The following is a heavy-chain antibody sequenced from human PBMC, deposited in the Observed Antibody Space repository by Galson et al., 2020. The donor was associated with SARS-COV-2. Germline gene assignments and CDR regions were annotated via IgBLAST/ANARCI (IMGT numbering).Heavy chain of an antibody. CDR2: ISTSSSYT. J-gene: IGHJ6*02. CDR3: ARDEGIRGYNYGRLYYGRDV. V-gene: IGHV3-21*01. CDR1: GFPLRTYS. D-gene: IGHD5-18*01. Sequence: NSGRSLRLPCAASGFPLRTYSKNWERLAPGKAQERVSFISTSSSYTYYVDSVKGRFSISRDNPRNSLYLQMNILRAEGTAVYYCARDEGIRGYNYGRLYYGRDVWGQGTTVTVSS.